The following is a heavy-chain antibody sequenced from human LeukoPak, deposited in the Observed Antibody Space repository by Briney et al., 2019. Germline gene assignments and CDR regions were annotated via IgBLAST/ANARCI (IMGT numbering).Heavy chain of an antibody. Sequence: SETLSLTCTVSGASISNYYWTWIQQPAGEGLEWIGRIYSSGNTNYNPSLKSRVTMSLDTSKNQFSLRLSSVTAADTAVYYCARARGGGGSYGHFDYWGQGTLVTVSS. J-gene: IGHJ4*02. CDR2: IYSSGNT. D-gene: IGHD2-21*02. CDR1: GASISNYY. CDR3: ARARGGGGSYGHFDY. V-gene: IGHV4-4*07.